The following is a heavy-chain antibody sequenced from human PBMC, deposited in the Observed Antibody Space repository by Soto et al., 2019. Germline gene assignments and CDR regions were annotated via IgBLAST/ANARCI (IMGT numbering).Heavy chain of an antibody. CDR2: IYYSGST. CDR3: ATRVGAKDYFDY. D-gene: IGHD1-26*01. J-gene: IGHJ4*02. Sequence: SETLSLTCPVSGGSISSYYWSWIRQPPGKGLEWIGYIYYSGSTNYNPSLKSRVTISVDTSKNQFSLKLSSVTAADTAVYYCATRVGAKDYFDYWGQGTLVTVSS. CDR1: GGSISSYY. V-gene: IGHV4-59*01.